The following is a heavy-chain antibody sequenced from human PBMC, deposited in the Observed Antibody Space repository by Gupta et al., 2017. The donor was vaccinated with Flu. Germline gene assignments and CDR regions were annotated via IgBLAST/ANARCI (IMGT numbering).Heavy chain of an antibody. CDR3: AGTGVVVPAAIPYYGMDV. D-gene: IGHD2-2*01. V-gene: IGHV1-8*01. Sequence: GYAQKFQGRVTMTRNTSISTAYMELSSLRSEDTAVYYCAGTGVVVPAAIPYYGMDVWGQGTTVTVSS. J-gene: IGHJ6*02.